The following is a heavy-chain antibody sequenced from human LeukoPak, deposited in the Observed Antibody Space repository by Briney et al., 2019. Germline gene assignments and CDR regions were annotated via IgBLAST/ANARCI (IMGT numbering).Heavy chain of an antibody. CDR2: IYYSGST. CDR3: ARTFAYYYDSSGYSDY. V-gene: IGHV4-59*08. J-gene: IGHJ4*02. D-gene: IGHD3-22*01. CDR1: GGSISSYY. Sequence: PSETLSLTCTVSGGSISSYYWSWIRQPPGKGLEWIGYIYYSGSTYYNPSLKSRVTISVDTSKNQFSLKLSSVTAADTAVYYCARTFAYYYDSSGYSDYWGQGTLVTVSS.